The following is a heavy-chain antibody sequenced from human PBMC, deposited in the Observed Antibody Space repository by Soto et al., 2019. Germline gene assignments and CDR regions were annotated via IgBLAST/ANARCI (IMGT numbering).Heavy chain of an antibody. V-gene: IGHV3-30-3*01. D-gene: IGHD3-3*01. J-gene: IGHJ3*02. CDR2: ISYDGSNK. CDR1: GFTFSSYA. CDR3: ARDLVFGVAGGI. Sequence: QVQLVESGGGVVQPGRSLRLSCAASGFTFSSYAMHWVRQAPGKGLEWVAVISYDGSNKYYADSVKGRFTISRDNSKNTLYRQMNSLRAEDTAVYYCARDLVFGVAGGIWGQGTMVTVSS.